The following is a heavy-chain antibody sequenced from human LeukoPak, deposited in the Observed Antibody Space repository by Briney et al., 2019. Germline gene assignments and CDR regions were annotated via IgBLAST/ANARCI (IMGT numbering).Heavy chain of an antibody. Sequence: GASVTVSCKASGGTFSNYAISWGRQAPGQGLEWMGGIIPMFGTASYAQNFQGRVTITADESTSTAYMELSSLISEDTAVYYCARDLGDSFDYWGQGTLVTFSS. J-gene: IGHJ4*02. CDR2: IIPMFGTA. D-gene: IGHD3-10*01. V-gene: IGHV1-69*01. CDR3: ARDLGDSFDY. CDR1: GGTFSNYA.